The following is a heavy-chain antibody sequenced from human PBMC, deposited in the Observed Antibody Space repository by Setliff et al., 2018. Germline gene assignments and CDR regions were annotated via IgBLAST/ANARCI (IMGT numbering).Heavy chain of an antibody. CDR3: AREGPGMAYES. CDR2: IYYSGSP. D-gene: IGHD3-22*01. J-gene: IGHJ5*02. Sequence: SEILSLTCTASGGSIGSSGSYWGWIPQLPGKGLEWIGIIYYSGSPYYNSSLKSRVTISVDTSKNQFSLRLKSVTAADTAIYYCAREGPGMAYESWGQGMLVTVSS. CDR1: GGSIGSSGSY. V-gene: IGHV4-39*01.